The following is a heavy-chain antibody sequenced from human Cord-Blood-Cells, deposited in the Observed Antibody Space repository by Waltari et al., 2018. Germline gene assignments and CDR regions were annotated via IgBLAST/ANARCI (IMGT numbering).Heavy chain of an antibody. Sequence: EVQLLESGGGLVQPGGSLRLSCAASGFTFSSYAMSWVRQAPGKGLEWVSAISGSGGSTYYADSVKGRFTISIDNSKNTLYLQMNSLRAEDTAVYYCAKDRGLRFLEWLFDYWGQGTLVTVSS. J-gene: IGHJ4*02. CDR2: ISGSGGST. D-gene: IGHD3-3*01. CDR1: GFTFSSYA. V-gene: IGHV3-23*01. CDR3: AKDRGLRFLEWLFDY.